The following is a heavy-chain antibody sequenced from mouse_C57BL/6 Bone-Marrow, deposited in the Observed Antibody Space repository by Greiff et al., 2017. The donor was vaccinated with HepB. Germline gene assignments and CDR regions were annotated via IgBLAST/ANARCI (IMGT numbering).Heavy chain of an antibody. Sequence: EVQLQQSGPELVKPGASVKISCKASGYTFTDYYMNWVKQSHGKSLEWIGDINPNNGGTSYNQKFKGKATLTEDKSSSTAYMELRSLTSEDSAVYYCARDDYGRAWFAYWGQGTLVTVSA. CDR1: GYTFTDYY. J-gene: IGHJ3*01. V-gene: IGHV1-26*01. CDR2: INPNNGGT. D-gene: IGHD2-4*01. CDR3: ARDDYGRAWFAY.